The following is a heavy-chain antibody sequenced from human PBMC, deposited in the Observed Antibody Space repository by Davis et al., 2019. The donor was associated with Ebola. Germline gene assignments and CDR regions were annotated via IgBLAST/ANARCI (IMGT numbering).Heavy chain of an antibody. J-gene: IGHJ3*02. V-gene: IGHV6-1*01. Sequence: HSQTLSLTCAISGDGVSVSSGGWNWIRQSPSRGLEWLGRTYYASKWYSDYAVSVKSRISFTPDTSKNQFSLQLNSVTPEDTAVYYCARGFLRDGFDIWGQGTMITVSS. CDR1: GDGVSVSSGG. D-gene: IGHD3-3*01. CDR2: TYYASKWYS. CDR3: ARGFLRDGFDI.